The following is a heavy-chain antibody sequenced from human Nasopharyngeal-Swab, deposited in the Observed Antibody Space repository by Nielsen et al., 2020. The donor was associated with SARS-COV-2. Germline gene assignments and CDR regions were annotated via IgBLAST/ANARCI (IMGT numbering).Heavy chain of an antibody. CDR1: GYTFTGYY. J-gene: IGHJ3*02. CDR2: INPNSGGT. Sequence: VSVKVSCKASGYTFTGYYMHWVRQAPGQGLEWMGRINPNSGGTNYAQKFQGRVTMTRDTSISTAYMELSRLRSDDTAVYYCARAPSPPLYGVGAFDIWGQGTMVTVSS. CDR3: ARAPSPPLYGVGAFDI. D-gene: IGHD3-16*02. V-gene: IGHV1-2*06.